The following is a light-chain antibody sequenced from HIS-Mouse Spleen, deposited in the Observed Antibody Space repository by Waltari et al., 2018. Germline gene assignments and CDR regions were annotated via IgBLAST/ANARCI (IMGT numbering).Light chain of an antibody. J-gene: IGLJ3*02. CDR3: NSRDSSGNPWV. CDR2: RNN. CDR1: SSNIGSNY. V-gene: IGLV1-47*01. Sequence: QSVLTQPPSASGTPGQRVTISCSGSSSNIGSNYVYLYQQLPVTAPKHLIYRNNQRPSGIPGRFSGSSSGNTASLTITGAQAEDEADYYCNSRDSSGNPWVFGGGTKLTVL.